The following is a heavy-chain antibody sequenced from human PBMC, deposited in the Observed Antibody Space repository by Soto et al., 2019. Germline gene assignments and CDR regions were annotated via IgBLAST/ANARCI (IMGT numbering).Heavy chain of an antibody. D-gene: IGHD3-3*01. CDR1: GFTFSDYY. V-gene: IGHV3-11*01. CDR3: ARDRAQIFWSGYYLSWFVP. Sequence: QVQLVESGGGLVKPGGSLRLSCAASGFTFSDYYMSWIRQAPGKGLEWVSYISSSGSTIYYADSVKGRFTISRDNAKKSLYLQMDSLRAEVTAVYYCARDRAQIFWSGYYLSWFVPWGQGTLVTVSS. J-gene: IGHJ5*02. CDR2: ISSSGSTI.